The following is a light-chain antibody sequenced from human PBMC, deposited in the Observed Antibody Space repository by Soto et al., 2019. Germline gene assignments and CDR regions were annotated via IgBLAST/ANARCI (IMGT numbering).Light chain of an antibody. Sequence: QSVLTLPPSASGPPGQRVTFSCSGCSSNIGRDTVNLYRQLPGTAPSRRPSGVPDRFSGSKSATSAPLAVSGLQSEAGANYYCSSYTSSDTYVFGTGTKLTVL. J-gene: IGLJ1*01. CDR1: SSNIGRDT. V-gene: IGLV1-44*01. CDR3: SSYTSSDTYV.